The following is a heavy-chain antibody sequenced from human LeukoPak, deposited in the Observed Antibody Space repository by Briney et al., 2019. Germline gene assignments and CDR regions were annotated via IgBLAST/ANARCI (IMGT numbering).Heavy chain of an antibody. Sequence: AGSLRLSCAASGFTINTFTMNWVRQAPGKGLEWVSTIRGAEGGTYYADSVKGRFTISRDNFENTLYLQMNYLREEDTALYYCAKAFSSGWSPFDYWGQGALVTVSS. CDR3: AKAFSSGWSPFDY. CDR2: IRGAEGGT. D-gene: IGHD6-19*01. J-gene: IGHJ4*02. V-gene: IGHV3-23*01. CDR1: GFTINTFT.